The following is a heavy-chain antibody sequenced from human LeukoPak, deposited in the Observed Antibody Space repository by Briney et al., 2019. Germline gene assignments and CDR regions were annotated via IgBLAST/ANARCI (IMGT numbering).Heavy chain of an antibody. CDR1: GFTFSSYG. V-gene: IGHV3-33*01. Sequence: GRSLRLSCAASGFTFSSYGMHWVRQAPGKGLEWVAVIWYDGSNKYYADSGKGRFTISRDNSNNTLYLQMNSLRAEDTAVYYCASGYYYDSSGQGSAFDIWGQGTMATVSS. J-gene: IGHJ3*02. CDR2: IWYDGSNK. CDR3: ASGYYYDSSGQGSAFDI. D-gene: IGHD3-22*01.